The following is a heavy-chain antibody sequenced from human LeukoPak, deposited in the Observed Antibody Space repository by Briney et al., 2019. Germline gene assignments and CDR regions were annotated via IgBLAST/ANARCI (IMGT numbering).Heavy chain of an antibody. Sequence: GGSLRLSCAASEFTFSSYGMNWVRQAPGKGLEWVAIINQDGGRIGYGDSVKGRFTISRDNAQNSLYLQMNSLRAGDTAVYYCARGPAGGTYDLWGQGQMVTVSS. V-gene: IGHV3-7*03. J-gene: IGHJ3*01. CDR3: ARGPAGGTYDL. CDR2: INQDGGRI. CDR1: EFTFSSYG.